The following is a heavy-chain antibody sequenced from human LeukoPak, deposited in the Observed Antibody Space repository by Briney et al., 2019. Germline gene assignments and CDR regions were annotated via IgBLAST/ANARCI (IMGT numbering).Heavy chain of an antibody. CDR2: ISAYNGNT. J-gene: IGHJ3*02. CDR1: GYTSTSYG. Sequence: ASVKVSCKASGYTSTSYGISRVRQAPGQGLEWMGWISAYNGNTNYAQKLQGRVTMTTHTSTSTAYMELRSLRSDDTAVYYCARDVLRFLELSPDRFDIWGQGTMVTVSS. D-gene: IGHD3-3*01. V-gene: IGHV1-18*01. CDR3: ARDVLRFLELSPDRFDI.